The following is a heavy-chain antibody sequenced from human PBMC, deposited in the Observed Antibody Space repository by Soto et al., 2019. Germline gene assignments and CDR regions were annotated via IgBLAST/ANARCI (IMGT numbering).Heavy chain of an antibody. CDR3: AREVFTYYYDSSGYYYFDI. CDR1: GFTFSDYY. J-gene: IGHJ3*02. V-gene: IGHV3-11*01. CDR2: ISSSGSTI. Sequence: GSLRLSCAASGFTFSDYYMSWIRQAPGKGLEWVSYISSSGSTIYYADSVKGRFTISRDNAKNSLYLQMNSLRAEDTAVYYCAREVFTYYYDSSGYYYFDIWGQGTMVTVSS. D-gene: IGHD3-22*01.